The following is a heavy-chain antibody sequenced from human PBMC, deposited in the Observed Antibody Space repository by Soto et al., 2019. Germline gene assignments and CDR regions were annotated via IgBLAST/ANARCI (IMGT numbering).Heavy chain of an antibody. J-gene: IGHJ5*02. CDR1: GYSISSGYY. CDR3: AREGEEVAGTGNWFDP. CDR2: IYHSGST. V-gene: IGHV4-38-2*02. Sequence: XETLSLPCAVSGYSISSGYYWCWIRQPPGKGLEWIGSIYHSGSTYYNPSLKSRVTISVDTSKNQFSLKLSSVTAADTAVYYCAREGEEVAGTGNWFDPWGQGTLVTVSS. D-gene: IGHD6-19*01.